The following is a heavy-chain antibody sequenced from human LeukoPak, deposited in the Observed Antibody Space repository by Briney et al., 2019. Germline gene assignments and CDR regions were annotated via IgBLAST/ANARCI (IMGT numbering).Heavy chain of an antibody. CDR2: ILSDGSKE. CDR3: ARDLGAEDY. Sequence: PGGSLRLSCAASGFTFSSYGMHWVRQAPGKGLEWVAVILSDGSKEFYTDSVKGRFTISRDNSKNTLYLQMNSLRAEDTAVYYCARDLGAEDYWGQGTLVTVSS. CDR1: GFTFSSYG. D-gene: IGHD1-26*01. J-gene: IGHJ4*02. V-gene: IGHV3-33*01.